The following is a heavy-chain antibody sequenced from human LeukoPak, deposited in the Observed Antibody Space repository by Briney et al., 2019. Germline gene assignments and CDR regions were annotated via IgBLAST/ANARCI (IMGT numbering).Heavy chain of an antibody. J-gene: IGHJ3*02. CDR2: INQDGSQK. CDR3: ARDVTRNSLDI. V-gene: IGHV3-7*01. Sequence: GGSLRLSCAASGFTFSSYWMSWVRQAPGKGLEWVANINQDGSQKHYVDSVKGRFTISRDNAKNSLYLQMNSLRAEDTAVYYCARDVTRNSLDIWGQGTMVTVSS. D-gene: IGHD2/OR15-2a*01. CDR1: GFTFSSYW.